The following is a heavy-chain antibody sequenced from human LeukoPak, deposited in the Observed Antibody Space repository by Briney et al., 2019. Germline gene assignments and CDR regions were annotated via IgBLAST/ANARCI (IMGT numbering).Heavy chain of an antibody. Sequence: GGSLRLSCAASGFTFSDYYMSWIRQAPGKGLEWVSYISSSGSTIYYADSVKGRFTISRDNAKNSLYLQMNSLRAEDTAVYYCARGLASWIQLWSASDYWGQGTLVTASS. D-gene: IGHD5-18*01. CDR3: ARGLASWIQLWSASDY. V-gene: IGHV3-11*01. CDR2: ISSSGSTI. J-gene: IGHJ4*02. CDR1: GFTFSDYY.